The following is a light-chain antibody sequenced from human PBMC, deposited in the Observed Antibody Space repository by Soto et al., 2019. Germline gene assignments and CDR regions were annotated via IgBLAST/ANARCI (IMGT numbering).Light chain of an antibody. CDR3: SSYAGSSTPYV. J-gene: IGLJ1*01. CDR1: SSDVGSYNL. Sequence: QSVLTQPASVSGSPGQSITISCTGTSSDVGSYNLVSWYQQHPGKAPKLMIYEGSKRPSGVSNRFSGSKSGNTASLTISGLQAEDEADYYCSSYAGSSTPYVFGTGTKGTVL. V-gene: IGLV2-23*01. CDR2: EGS.